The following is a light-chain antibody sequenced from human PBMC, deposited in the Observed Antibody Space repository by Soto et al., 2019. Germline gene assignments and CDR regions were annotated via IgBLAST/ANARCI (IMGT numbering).Light chain of an antibody. CDR3: QTWGTGIQI. J-gene: IGLJ2*01. CDR1: SGHSNYA. Sequence: QPVLTQSPSASASLGASVKLTCTLSSGHSNYAIAWHQQQPEKGPRYLMKLNSDGSHSKGDGIPDRFSGSSSGAERYLTISSLQSHDEADYYCQTWGTGIQIFGGGTKLTVL. CDR2: LNSDGSH. V-gene: IGLV4-69*01.